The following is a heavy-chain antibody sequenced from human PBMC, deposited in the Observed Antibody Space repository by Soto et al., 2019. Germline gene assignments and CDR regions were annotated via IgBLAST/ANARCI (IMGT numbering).Heavy chain of an antibody. V-gene: IGHV3-72*01. CDR1: GFTLSDHH. Sequence: EVQLVESGGGLVQPGGSLRLSCAASGFTLSDHHMDWVRQAPGKGLEWVGRTRDKANSYTTEYAASVKGRFTISRDESRNSRHLQMNSLKTEDTAVYYCTRVSNWYFDLWGRGTLVTVSS. CDR3: TRVSNWYFDL. J-gene: IGHJ2*01. CDR2: TRDKANSYTT.